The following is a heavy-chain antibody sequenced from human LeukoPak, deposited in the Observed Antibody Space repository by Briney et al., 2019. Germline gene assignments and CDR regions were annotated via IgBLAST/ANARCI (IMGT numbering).Heavy chain of an antibody. CDR3: ARASSSWYFDY. V-gene: IGHV4-59*01. Sequence: SETLSLTCTVSGGSISSYYWSWIRQPPGKGLEWIGYIYYSGSTNYNPSLKSQVTISVDTSKNQFSLELSSVTAADTAVYYCARASSSWYFDYWGQGTLVTVSS. J-gene: IGHJ4*02. D-gene: IGHD6-13*01. CDR1: GGSISSYY. CDR2: IYYSGST.